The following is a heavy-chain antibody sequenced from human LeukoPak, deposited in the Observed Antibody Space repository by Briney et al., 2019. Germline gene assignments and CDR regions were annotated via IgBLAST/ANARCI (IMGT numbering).Heavy chain of an antibody. J-gene: IGHJ4*02. CDR3: AREPTVTPAFDY. CDR2: IYYTGST. CDR1: GGAITNYY. V-gene: IGHV4-59*01. Sequence: SETLSLTCGVSGGAITNYYWNWIRQAPGKGLEWLGYIYYTGSTTYNPSVKSRITISLDTSKKQISLKLRSVTAADTAVYYCAREPTVTPAFDYWGQGTLVTVSS. D-gene: IGHD4-17*01.